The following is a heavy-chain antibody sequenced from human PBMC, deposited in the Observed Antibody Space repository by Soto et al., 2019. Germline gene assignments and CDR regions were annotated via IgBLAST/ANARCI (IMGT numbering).Heavy chain of an antibody. CDR3: AWQWLVRGRLQH. CDR2: INSKGDGATS. V-gene: IGHV3-15*07. CDR1: GFNFNNAW. D-gene: IGHD6-19*01. J-gene: IGHJ1*01. Sequence: EVQLVESGGGLVKPGGSLRLSCAASGFNFNNAWMNWVRQAPGKGLEWVGRINSKGDGATSDYAAPVKGRFTISRDDSKTTLYLQMNNLKTEDTAVYYCAWQWLVRGRLQHWGXGTLVTVSS.